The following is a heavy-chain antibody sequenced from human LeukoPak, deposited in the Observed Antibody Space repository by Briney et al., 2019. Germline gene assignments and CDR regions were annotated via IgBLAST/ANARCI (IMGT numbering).Heavy chain of an antibody. J-gene: IGHJ5*02. CDR2: IYVTGST. V-gene: IGHV4-4*07. CDR3: ARDSGTTGEVKFDP. CDR1: GASISSYY. D-gene: IGHD1-7*01. Sequence: PLETLSLTCTVSGASISSYYWSWIRQPAGKALVWIGRIYVTGSTTYNPSLESRVTMSLDTSKNHFSLKLRSVTAADTAVYYCARDSGTTGEVKFDPWGQGTLVTVSS.